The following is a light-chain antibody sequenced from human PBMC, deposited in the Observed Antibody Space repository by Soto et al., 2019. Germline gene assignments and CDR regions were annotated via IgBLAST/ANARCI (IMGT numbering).Light chain of an antibody. CDR2: KAS. CDR3: QQYNSYVYS. V-gene: IGKV1-5*03. CDR1: QSVSTW. Sequence: DIQMTQSPSILSASVGDTVNITCRASQSVSTWLAWYQQKPGKAPNVMIYKASTLQIGVPSRFNASRSGTEFTLTISSLQPDDFATYYFQQYNSYVYSFGRGTKLAS. J-gene: IGKJ2*03.